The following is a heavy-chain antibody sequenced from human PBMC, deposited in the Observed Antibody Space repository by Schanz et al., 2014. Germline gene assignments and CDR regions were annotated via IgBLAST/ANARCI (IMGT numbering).Heavy chain of an antibody. V-gene: IGHV4-30-4*07. CDR2: IFFRGST. CDR1: GGSISSGGYS. CDR3: YGMDV. J-gene: IGHJ6*02. Sequence: QVQLQESGPGLVKPSQTLSLTCAVSGGSISSGGYSWSWIRQPPGKGLEWIGYIFFRGSTYYNPSLKRRVTKSIDTSKNHFSLRRTSVTAADTAVYYCYGMDVWGQGTTVTVSS.